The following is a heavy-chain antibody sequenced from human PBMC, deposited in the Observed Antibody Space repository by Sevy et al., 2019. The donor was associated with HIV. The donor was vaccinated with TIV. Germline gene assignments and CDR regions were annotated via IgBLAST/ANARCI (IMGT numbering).Heavy chain of an antibody. CDR3: ASGAYYYASRSQNFDY. Sequence: GGSLRLSCAASGFTFSSYGMHWVRQAPGKGLEWVALIWYDGTNKYYADSVKGRFTISRDNSKITLYLQMNSLRAEDTAVYYCASGAYYYASRSQNFDYWGPGTLVTVSS. CDR2: IWYDGTNK. CDR1: GFTFSSYG. V-gene: IGHV3-33*01. D-gene: IGHD3-10*01. J-gene: IGHJ4*02.